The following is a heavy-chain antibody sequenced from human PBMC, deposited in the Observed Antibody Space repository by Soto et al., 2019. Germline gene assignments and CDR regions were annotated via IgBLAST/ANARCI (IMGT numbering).Heavy chain of an antibody. V-gene: IGHV4-30-2*01. CDR2: IYHGGST. Sequence: QLQLQESGSGLVKPSQTLSLTCAVSGGSISSGGYSWSWIRQPPVKGLEWIGYIYHGGSTYYNPSLKSRVTISVDRSKNQFSLKLSSVTAADTAVYYCARAGGLGAVAADYWGQGTLVTVSS. CDR3: ARAGGLGAVAADY. D-gene: IGHD6-19*01. J-gene: IGHJ4*02. CDR1: GGSISSGGYS.